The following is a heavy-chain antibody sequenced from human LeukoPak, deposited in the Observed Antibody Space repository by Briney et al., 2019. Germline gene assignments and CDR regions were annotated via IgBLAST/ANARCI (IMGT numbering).Heavy chain of an antibody. D-gene: IGHD6-13*01. J-gene: IGHJ5*02. CDR2: IIPIFGTA. V-gene: IGHV1-69*13. Sequence: SVKVSCKASGGTFSSYAISRVRQAPGQGLEWMGGIIPIFGTANYAQKFQGRVTITADESTSTAYMELSSLRSEDTAVYYCARESGSGYSSSWLFDPWGQGTLVTASS. CDR1: GGTFSSYA. CDR3: ARESGSGYSSSWLFDP.